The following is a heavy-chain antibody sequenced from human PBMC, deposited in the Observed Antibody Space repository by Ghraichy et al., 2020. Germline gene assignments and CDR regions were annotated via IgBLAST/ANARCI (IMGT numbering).Heavy chain of an antibody. CDR3: ARSSGGVTAYDY. CDR2: IYSGGST. J-gene: IGHJ4*02. V-gene: IGHV3-53*01. Sequence: GGSLRLSCAASGFTVNSNYMSWVRQAPGKGLEWVSVIYSGGSTYYADSVKGRFTIFRDNSKNTLYLQMHSLRADDTAMYYCARSSGGVTAYDYWGQGTLVTVSS. D-gene: IGHD2-15*01. CDR1: GFTVNSNY.